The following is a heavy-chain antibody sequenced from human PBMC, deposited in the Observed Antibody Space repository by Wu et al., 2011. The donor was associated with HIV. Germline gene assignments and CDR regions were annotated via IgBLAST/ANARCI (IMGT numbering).Heavy chain of an antibody. J-gene: IGHJ5*02. CDR2: VNPESGAT. Sequence: QVQLVQSGAEVQKPGASVKVSCKTSGYRLADYSIHWVRQAPGHGLEWMGLVNPESGATNYAQNFQGRLTMTTDTSTNMAFMELARLTSDDTAVYYCARKWSVKNWLDPRGQGTLVTVSS. CDR3: ARKWSVKNWLDP. V-gene: IGHV1-2*02. CDR1: GYRLADYS. D-gene: IGHD3-3*01.